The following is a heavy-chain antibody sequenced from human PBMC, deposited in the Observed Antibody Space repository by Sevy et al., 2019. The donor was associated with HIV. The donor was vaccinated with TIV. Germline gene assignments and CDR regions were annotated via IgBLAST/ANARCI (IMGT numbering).Heavy chain of an antibody. Sequence: ASVKVSCKASGYIFTDYYIHWVRQAPGQGLEWMAWINSDSGVTNYAQRFQGEVTVTRDTSLNTAYLDFCRLKSNDTAIYFCARLTTKPTSDLYGMDVWGQGTTVTVS. CDR3: ARLTTKPTSDLYGMDV. CDR2: INSDSGVT. D-gene: IGHD4-17*01. V-gene: IGHV1-2*02. CDR1: GYIFTDYY. J-gene: IGHJ6*02.